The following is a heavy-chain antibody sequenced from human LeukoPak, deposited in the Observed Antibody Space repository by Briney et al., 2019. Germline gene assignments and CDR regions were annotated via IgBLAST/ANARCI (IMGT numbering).Heavy chain of an antibody. V-gene: IGHV4-61*01. Sequence: SETLSLTCTVSGGSISSSSYYWGWIRQPPGKGLEWIGYIYYSGSTNYNPSLKSRVTISVDTSKNQFSLKLSSVTAADTAVYYCARDGYSYGHGGGWFDPWGQGTLVTVSS. CDR2: IYYSGST. CDR1: GGSISSSSYY. J-gene: IGHJ5*02. CDR3: ARDGYSYGHGGGWFDP. D-gene: IGHD5-18*01.